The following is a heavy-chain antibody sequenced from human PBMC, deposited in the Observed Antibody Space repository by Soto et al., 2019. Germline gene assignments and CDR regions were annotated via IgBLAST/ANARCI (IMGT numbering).Heavy chain of an antibody. V-gene: IGHV1-2*02. J-gene: IGHJ6*02. Sequence: ASVKVSSKASGYTFTGYYMHWVRQAPGQGLEWMGWINPNSGGTNYAQKFQGRVTMTRDTSISTAYMELSRLRSDDTAVYYCATDQYNWNYYYYYGMDVWGQGTTVTVAS. CDR2: INPNSGGT. CDR1: GYTFTGYY. D-gene: IGHD1-20*01. CDR3: ATDQYNWNYYYYYGMDV.